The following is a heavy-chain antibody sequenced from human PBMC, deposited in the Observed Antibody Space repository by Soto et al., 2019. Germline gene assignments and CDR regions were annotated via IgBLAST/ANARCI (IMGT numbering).Heavy chain of an antibody. V-gene: IGHV4-30-4*01. Sequence: QVQLQESGPGLVKPSQTLSLTCTVSGGSISSGNYYWSWIRQPPGKGLEWIGFISYSGTTHYSASLRSRVSXSXDXSKXQFSLDLSSVTAADTAVYYCATMGTPVTGLYYFDYWGQGTLVTVSS. CDR3: ATMGTPVTGLYYFDY. CDR2: ISYSGTT. CDR1: GGSISSGNYY. D-gene: IGHD4-17*01. J-gene: IGHJ4*02.